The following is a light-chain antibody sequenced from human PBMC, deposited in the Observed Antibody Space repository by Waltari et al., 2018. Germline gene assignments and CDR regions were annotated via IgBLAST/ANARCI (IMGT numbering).Light chain of an antibody. Sequence: QSALPQPRPVSGSPGQYVTISCTGTSSDVEAYTYVSWYHQHPGKAPKLMIYDVNKRPSGVPDRFSGSKSGNTASLTISGLQAEDEADFYCCSYAGSYILVFGGGTKLTVL. J-gene: IGLJ2*01. CDR2: DVN. V-gene: IGLV2-11*01. CDR3: CSYAGSYILV. CDR1: SSDVEAYTY.